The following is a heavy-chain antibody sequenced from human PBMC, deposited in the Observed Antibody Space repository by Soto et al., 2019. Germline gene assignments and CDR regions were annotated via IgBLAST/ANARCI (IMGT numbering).Heavy chain of an antibody. CDR1: GYTFTSYA. CDR3: ARGASPIIDY. CDR2: INAGNGNT. D-gene: IGHD1-26*01. J-gene: IGHJ4*02. Sequence: QVQLVQSGAEVKKPGASVKVSCKASGYTFTSYAMHWVRQAPGQRLEWMGWINAGNGNTKYSQKFQGRVTIIRDTSASTAYMERSRMRSEDTAVYYCARGASPIIDYWGQGTLVTVSS. V-gene: IGHV1-3*01.